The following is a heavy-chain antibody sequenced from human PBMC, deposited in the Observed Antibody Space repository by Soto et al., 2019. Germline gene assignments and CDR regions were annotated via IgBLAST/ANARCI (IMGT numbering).Heavy chain of an antibody. D-gene: IGHD2-8*01. V-gene: IGHV3-11*01. CDR1: GFTFSDYY. CDR3: ARRGRTNMDDIVLMHDFDS. Sequence: QVQLVESGGGLVKPGGSLRLSCAASGFTFSDYYMSWIRQAPGRGLEWLSYINRNGKNRDYADSVRGRFTISRDNAKTSLYMKMNGLRVETMAVYYWARRGRTNMDDIVLMHDFDSWGQGTLVTVSS. J-gene: IGHJ4*02. CDR2: INRNGKNR.